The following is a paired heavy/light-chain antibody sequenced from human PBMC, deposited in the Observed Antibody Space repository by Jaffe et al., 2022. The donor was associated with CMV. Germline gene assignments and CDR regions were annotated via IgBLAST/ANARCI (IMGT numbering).Heavy chain of an antibody. J-gene: IGHJ3*01. CDR1: GYTFTNYY. CDR2: IDPSGASK. Sequence: QVQLVQSGAEVKKPGASVKISCKASGYTFTNYYMHWVRQAPGQGLEWMGIIDPSGASKSYAQNFRGRVTMTRDTSTSTLYMELSSLRSEDTAVYYCASSERDDDDAFDVWGQGTMVTVSS. CDR3: ASSERDDDDAFDV. V-gene: IGHV1-46*01.
Light chain of an antibody. CDR2: KDN. CDR3: QSATSGGTYHVA. Sequence: SYELTQPPSVSMSPGQTARITCSGDTLSQQYTSWYQQKPGQAPVVVIYKDNKRPSGIPDRFSGSTSGATVTLTISGVQAEDEADYYCQSATSGGTYHVAFGGGTKLIVL. CDR1: TLSQQY. J-gene: IGLJ2*01. V-gene: IGLV3-25*03.